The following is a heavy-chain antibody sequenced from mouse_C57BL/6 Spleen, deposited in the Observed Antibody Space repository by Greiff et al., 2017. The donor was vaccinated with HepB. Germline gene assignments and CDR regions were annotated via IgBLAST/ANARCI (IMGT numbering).Heavy chain of an antibody. V-gene: IGHV1-50*01. CDR2: IDPSDSYT. J-gene: IGHJ1*03. Sequence: QVQLQQSGAELVKPGASVKLSCKASGYTFTSYWMQWVKQRPGQGLEWIGEIDPSDSYTNYNQKFKGKATLTVDTSSSTAYMQLSSLTSEDSAVYYCARGDGYDGEGYFDVWGTGTTVTVSS. D-gene: IGHD2-2*01. CDR1: GYTFTSYW. CDR3: ARGDGYDGEGYFDV.